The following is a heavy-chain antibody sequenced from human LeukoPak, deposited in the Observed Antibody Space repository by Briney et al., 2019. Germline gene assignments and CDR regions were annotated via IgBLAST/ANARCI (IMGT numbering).Heavy chain of an antibody. CDR2: ISGRGEST. CDR3: AKGGHFSFFDV. V-gene: IGHV3-23*01. CDR1: GIVFSDYA. Sequence: GGSLRLSCTASGIVFSDYAMTWVRQAPGKGLAWVSTISGRGESTFYADSVKGRFTASRDNSENTHYLQMNSLSLEDTALYYCAKGGHFSFFDVWDRGTLVTVSS. J-gene: IGHJ2*01.